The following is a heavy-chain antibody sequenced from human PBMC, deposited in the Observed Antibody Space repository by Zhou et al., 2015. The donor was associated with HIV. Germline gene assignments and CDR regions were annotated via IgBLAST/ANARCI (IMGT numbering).Heavy chain of an antibody. V-gene: IGHV1-69*01. J-gene: IGHJ5*02. CDR1: GGTFSSYA. CDR2: IIPIFGTA. CDR3: ARSLSSRGTAMVRPTPFDP. D-gene: IGHD5-18*01. Sequence: QVQLVQSGAEVKKPGSSVKVSCKASGGTFSSYAISWVRQAPGQGLEWMGGIIPIFGTANYAQKFQGRVTITADESTSTAYMELSSLRSEDTAVYYCARSLSSRGTAMVRPTPFDPWGQGTLVTVSS.